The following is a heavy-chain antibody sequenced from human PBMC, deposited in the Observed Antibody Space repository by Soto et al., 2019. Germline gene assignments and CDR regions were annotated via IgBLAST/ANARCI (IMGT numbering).Heavy chain of an antibody. J-gene: IGHJ4*02. CDR3: AKDPSVVPAAMSFDY. CDR2: ISGSGGST. V-gene: IGHV3-23*01. D-gene: IGHD2-2*01. CDR1: GFTFSSYA. Sequence: GGSLRLSCAASGFTFSSYAMSWVRQAPGKGLEWVSAISGSGGSTYYADSVKGRFTISRDNSKNTLYLQMNSLRAEDTAVYYCAKDPSVVPAAMSFDYWGQGTLVTVSS.